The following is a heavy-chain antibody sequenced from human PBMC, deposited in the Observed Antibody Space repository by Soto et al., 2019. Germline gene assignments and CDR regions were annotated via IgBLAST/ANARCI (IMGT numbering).Heavy chain of an antibody. D-gene: IGHD4-17*01. V-gene: IGHV1-69*02. CDR2: IIPILGIA. J-gene: IGHJ4*02. Sequence: SVKVSCKASGGTFSSYTISWVRQAPGQGLEWMGRIIPILGIANYAQKFQGRVTITADKSTSTAYMELSSLRSEDTAVYYCARVSVYGDFDYWGQGTLVTVSS. CDR1: GGTFSSYT. CDR3: ARVSVYGDFDY.